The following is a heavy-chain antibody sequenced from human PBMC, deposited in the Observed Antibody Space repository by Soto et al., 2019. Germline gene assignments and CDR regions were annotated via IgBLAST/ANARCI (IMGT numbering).Heavy chain of an antibody. V-gene: IGHV3-30*18. CDR2: ISYDRRNK. Sequence: QIQLVQSGGGGVQPGRSLRLSCAASGFTLSSKGMHCVRQAPGKGLEWVAAISYDRRNKWYMDSLEGRFTVSRDNSESTVFLQVDSLRPEATAMYFCSKDRSHLAVDAIAWGGGAFDAWGQGTMVTVSS. D-gene: IGHD6-19*01. CDR1: GFTLSSKG. J-gene: IGHJ3*01. CDR3: SKDRSHLAVDAIAWGGGAFDA.